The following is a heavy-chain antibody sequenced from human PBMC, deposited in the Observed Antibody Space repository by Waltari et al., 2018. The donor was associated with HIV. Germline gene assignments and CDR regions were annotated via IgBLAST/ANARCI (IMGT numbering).Heavy chain of an antibody. D-gene: IGHD6-6*01. V-gene: IGHV4-4*07. CDR1: GGSVTTYY. Sequence: LQESGPRLVKPSGTLSLLCSVSGGSVTTYYWSWIRLPAGGGLEWIGRIYSDGSTNYSPSLKSRVTLSINKSKNQFSLKLNSVTAADTAVYYCARTLGFGSSSYWGRGTLVTVSS. J-gene: IGHJ4*02. CDR2: IYSDGST. CDR3: ARTLGFGSSSY.